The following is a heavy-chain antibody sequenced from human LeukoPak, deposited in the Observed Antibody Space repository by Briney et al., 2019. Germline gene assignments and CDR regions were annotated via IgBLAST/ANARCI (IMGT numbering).Heavy chain of an antibody. J-gene: IGHJ5*02. CDR3: AKYGTMVRGVHRPWFDP. V-gene: IGHV3-23*01. CDR2: ISGSGGST. CDR1: GFTFSSYA. D-gene: IGHD3-10*01. Sequence: GGSLRLSCAASGFTFSSYAMSWVRQAPGKGLEWVSAISGSGGSTYYADSVKGRFTISRDNSKNTLYLQMNSQRAEDTAVYYCAKYGTMVRGVHRPWFDPWGQGTLVTVSS.